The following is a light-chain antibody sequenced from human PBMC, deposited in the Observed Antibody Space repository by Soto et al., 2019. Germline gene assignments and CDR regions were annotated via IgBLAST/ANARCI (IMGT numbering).Light chain of an antibody. CDR3: QSFDISLSAYV. CDR2: NSI. CDR1: SSNIGAGYD. J-gene: IGLJ1*01. Sequence: QSVLTQPPSVSGAPGQGVTISCTGSSSNIGAGYDVHWYQQLLGTAPKLLIYNSINRPSGVPDRFSGSKSGTSASLAIAGLHPEDEADYYCQSFDISLSAYVFGIGTKVTVL. V-gene: IGLV1-40*01.